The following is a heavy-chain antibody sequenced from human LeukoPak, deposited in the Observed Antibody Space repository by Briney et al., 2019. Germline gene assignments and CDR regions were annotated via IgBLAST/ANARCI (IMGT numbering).Heavy chain of an antibody. J-gene: IGHJ5*02. Sequence: PSQTLSLTCTVSGGSISSGSYYWSWIRQPAGKGLEWIGRIYTSGSTNYNPSLKSRVTISVDTSKNQFSLKLSSVTAADTAVYYCARDFGHVWSGYSCWLDPWGQGTLDTVSS. CDR2: IYTSGST. CDR1: GGSISSGSYY. V-gene: IGHV4-61*02. D-gene: IGHD3-3*02. CDR3: ARDFGHVWSGYSCWLDP.